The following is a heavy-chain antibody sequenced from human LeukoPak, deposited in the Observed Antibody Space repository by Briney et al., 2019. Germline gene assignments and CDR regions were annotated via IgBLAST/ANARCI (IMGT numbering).Heavy chain of an antibody. CDR1: GGSMSGYF. D-gene: IGHD3-3*01. CDR3: ARGSDYGDY. CDR2: MYYSGRT. J-gene: IGHJ4*02. Sequence: SETLSLTCTVSGGSMSGYFWSWIRQPPGRGLEWIGYMYYSGRTNYNPSLKSRVTISINTSKNQFSLRLSSVTAADTAVYYCARGSDYGDYWGQGTLVTVSS. V-gene: IGHV4-59*01.